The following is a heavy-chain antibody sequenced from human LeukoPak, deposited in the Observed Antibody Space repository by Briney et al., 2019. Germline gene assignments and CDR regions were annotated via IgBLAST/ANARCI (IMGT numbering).Heavy chain of an antibody. V-gene: IGHV3-7*02. J-gene: IGHJ4*02. CDR3: ARALHKTYYDILTGYLDY. CDR1: EFTFSSYW. D-gene: IGHD3-9*01. Sequence: PGGSLRLSCATSEFTFSSYWMSWVRQAPGKGLEWVANIKHDGSEKYYVDSVKGRFTISRDNAKNSLYLQMNSLRAEDTAVYYCARALHKTYYDILTGYLDYWGQGTLVTVSS. CDR2: IKHDGSEK.